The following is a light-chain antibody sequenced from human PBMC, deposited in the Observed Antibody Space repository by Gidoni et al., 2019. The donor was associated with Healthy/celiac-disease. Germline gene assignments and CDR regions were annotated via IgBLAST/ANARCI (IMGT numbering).Light chain of an antibody. J-gene: IGKJ1*01. Sequence: DIQMTQSPSSLSASVGDRVTITCRASQSISSYLNWYQQKPGKAPKLLIYAASSLQSGGPSRFSGSGSGTDFTLTISRLQPEDFATYYCHQSYTFGQGTKVEIK. CDR1: QSISSY. CDR3: HQSYT. CDR2: AAS. V-gene: IGKV1-39*01.